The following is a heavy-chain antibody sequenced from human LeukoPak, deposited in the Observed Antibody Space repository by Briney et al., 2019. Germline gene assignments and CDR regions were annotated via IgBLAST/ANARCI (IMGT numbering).Heavy chain of an antibody. D-gene: IGHD3-22*01. Sequence: SETLSLTCTVSGGSISSYYWSWIRQPPGKGLDWIGYIYYIGSTNYNPSLKSRVTISVDTSKNQFSLKLSSVTSADTAVYYCATRHSIGYYASPAPFDIWGQGTMVTAS. V-gene: IGHV4-59*01. CDR1: GGSISSYY. J-gene: IGHJ3*02. CDR2: IYYIGST. CDR3: ATRHSIGYYASPAPFDI.